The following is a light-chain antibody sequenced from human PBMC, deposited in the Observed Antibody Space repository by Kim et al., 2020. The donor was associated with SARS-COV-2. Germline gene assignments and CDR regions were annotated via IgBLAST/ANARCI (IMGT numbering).Light chain of an antibody. V-gene: IGKV1-39*01. CDR2: DAS. CDR1: QTVGSH. J-gene: IGKJ3*01. Sequence: DIQMTQSPLSLSASVGDTVTITCRASQTVGSHLNWFQHKPGKVPKLLIFDASNLQRGAPSRFSVSRSQTSFSPTISSLQTKDFVTYYCKQTYIIAPFGPGTKLDIK. CDR3: KQTYIIAP.